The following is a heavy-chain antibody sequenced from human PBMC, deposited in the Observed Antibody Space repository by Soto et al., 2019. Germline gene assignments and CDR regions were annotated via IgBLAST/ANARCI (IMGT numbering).Heavy chain of an antibody. CDR2: IKQDGSEK. CDR1: GFTFSSYW. D-gene: IGHD3-10*01. J-gene: IGHJ3*02. CDR3: ARDVLWFGVRDAFDI. V-gene: IGHV3-7*01. Sequence: VESLIVSCAASGFTFSSYWMSWVRQAPGKGLEWVANIKQDGSEKYYVDSVKGRFTISRDNAKNSLYLQMNSLRAEDTAVYYCARDVLWFGVRDAFDIWGQGIMVTVSS.